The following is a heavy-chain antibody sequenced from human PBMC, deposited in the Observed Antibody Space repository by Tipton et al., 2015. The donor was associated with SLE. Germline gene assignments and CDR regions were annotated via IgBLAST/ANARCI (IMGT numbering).Heavy chain of an antibody. D-gene: IGHD4-23*01. Sequence: LRLSCAVYGGAFSGYHWTWVRQPPGQGLEWIGEIADTGSPNYNPSLTSRVTISLDKSKRQFSLILNSLTAADTAGYYCARVPFRRWPPGAYWGQGTLVTVSS. CDR1: GGAFSGYH. J-gene: IGHJ1*01. CDR3: ARVPFRRWPPGAY. V-gene: IGHV4-34*01. CDR2: IADTGSP.